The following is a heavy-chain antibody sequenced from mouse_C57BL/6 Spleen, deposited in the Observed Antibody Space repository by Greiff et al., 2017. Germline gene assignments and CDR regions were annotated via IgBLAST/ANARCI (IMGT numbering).Heavy chain of an antibody. V-gene: IGHV1-19*01. Sequence: VQLQQSGPVLVKPGASVKMSCKASGYTFTDYYMNWVKQSHGKSLEWIGVINPYNGGTSYNQKFKGKATLTVDKSSSTAYMELNSLTSEDSAVYYCARSRGYDNFDYWGQGTTLTVSS. D-gene: IGHD2-2*01. CDR1: GYTFTDYY. CDR3: ARSRGYDNFDY. CDR2: INPYNGGT. J-gene: IGHJ2*01.